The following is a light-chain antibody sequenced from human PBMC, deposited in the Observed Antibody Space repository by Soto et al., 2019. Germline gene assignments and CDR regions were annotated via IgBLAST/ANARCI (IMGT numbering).Light chain of an antibody. CDR3: QQLNSYPLT. J-gene: IGKJ3*01. CDR1: QGISSY. Sequence: DIKLTQSPSFLSASVGDSVTITCRASQGISSYLAWYQQKPGKAPKLLIYAASTFQSEVPSRFSGSGSGTEVTLQISSLQPEDFATYYCQQLNSYPLTFGPWTKVDIK. CDR2: AAS. V-gene: IGKV1-9*01.